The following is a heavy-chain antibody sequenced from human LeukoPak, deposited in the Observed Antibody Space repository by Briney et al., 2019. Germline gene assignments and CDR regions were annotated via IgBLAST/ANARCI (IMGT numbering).Heavy chain of an antibody. J-gene: IGHJ4*02. CDR3: ARVGYYDSSGVTPRG. D-gene: IGHD3-22*01. Sequence: PSETLSLTCAVYGGSFSAYYWSWIRQPPGKGLEWIGEINRSGSTNYNPSLKSQVTISVDTSKNQFSLKLSPVTAADTAVYYCARVGYYDSSGVTPRGWGQGTLVTVSS. CDR2: INRSGST. V-gene: IGHV4-34*01. CDR1: GGSFSAYY.